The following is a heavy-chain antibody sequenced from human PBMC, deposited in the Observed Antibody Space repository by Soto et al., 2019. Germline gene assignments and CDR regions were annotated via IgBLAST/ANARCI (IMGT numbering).Heavy chain of an antibody. Sequence: QVQLVESGGGVVQPGRSLRLSCAASGFTFSSYAMHWVRQVPGKGLEWVAVISYDGSNKYYADSVKGRFTISRDNSKNTLYRQMDRLRAEDTAVYYCARPLWRDDYNWGYFDLWGRGTLVTVSS. V-gene: IGHV3-30-3*01. D-gene: IGHD4-4*01. CDR1: GFTFSSYA. J-gene: IGHJ2*01. CDR2: ISYDGSNK. CDR3: ARPLWRDDYNWGYFDL.